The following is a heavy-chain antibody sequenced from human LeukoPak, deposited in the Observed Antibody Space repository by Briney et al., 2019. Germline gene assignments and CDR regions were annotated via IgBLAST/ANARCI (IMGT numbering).Heavy chain of an antibody. Sequence: SETLSLTCTVSGGSISXXGYYWSWIRQHPXXXXXXXXXXYXSXSXYXNXXXXXXVTISXDTSKNQFSLKLSSVTAADTAVYYCXRGNYYDSSGYYRFDPWGQGTLVTVSS. CDR1: GGSISXXGYY. CDR3: XRGNYYDSSGYYRFDP. V-gene: IGHV4-31*01. D-gene: IGHD3-22*01. J-gene: IGHJ5*02. CDR2: XYXSXSX.